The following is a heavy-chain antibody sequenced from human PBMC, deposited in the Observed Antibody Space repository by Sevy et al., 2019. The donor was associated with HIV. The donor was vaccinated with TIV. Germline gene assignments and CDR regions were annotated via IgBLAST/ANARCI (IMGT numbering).Heavy chain of an antibody. CDR2: ISSSSSSTI. V-gene: IGHV3-48*01. Sequence: GGSLRLSCAASGFTFSSYSMNWVHQAPGKGLEWVSYISSSSSSTIYYADSVKGRITISRDNAKNSLYLQMSSLRADDTALYYCARVPSTGRYGMDVWGQGTTVTVSS. CDR1: GFTFSSYS. J-gene: IGHJ6*02. D-gene: IGHD3-10*01. CDR3: ARVPSTGRYGMDV.